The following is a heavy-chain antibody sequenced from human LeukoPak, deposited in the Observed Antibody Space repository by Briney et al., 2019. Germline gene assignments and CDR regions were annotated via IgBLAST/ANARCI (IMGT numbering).Heavy chain of an antibody. V-gene: IGHV3-66*01. CDR3: TREDHSNYNY. J-gene: IGHJ4*02. Sequence: QPGGSLRLSCAASGITVNTNYMSWVRQAPGKGLEWVSIIYSGGATFYADSVKGRFTISRDNAKNSLYLQMNSLRAEDTAVYYCTREDHSNYNYWGQGTLVTVSS. CDR1: GITVNTNY. CDR2: IYSGGAT. D-gene: IGHD4-11*01.